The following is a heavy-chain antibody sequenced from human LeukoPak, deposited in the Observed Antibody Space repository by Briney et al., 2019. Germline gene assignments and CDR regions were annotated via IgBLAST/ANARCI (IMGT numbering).Heavy chain of an antibody. Sequence: PSETLSLTCAVYGGSFSGYYWSWIRQPPGKGLEWIGEINHSGSTNYNPSLKSRVTISVDTSKNQFSLKLSSVTAADTAVYYCARAVDTAMATRYSFDYWGQGTLVTVSS. CDR3: ARAVDTAMATRYSFDY. CDR1: GGSFSGYY. J-gene: IGHJ4*02. D-gene: IGHD5-18*01. V-gene: IGHV4-34*01. CDR2: INHSGST.